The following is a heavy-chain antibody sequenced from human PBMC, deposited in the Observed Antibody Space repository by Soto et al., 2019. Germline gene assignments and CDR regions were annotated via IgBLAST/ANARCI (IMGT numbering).Heavy chain of an antibody. Sequence: GGSLRLSCAASGFTFSSYSMNWVRQAPGKGLEWVSSISSSSSYIYYADSVKGRFTISRDNAKNSLYLQMNSLRAEDTAVYYCARVPNRYCTNGVCYTGFDYWGQGTLVTVSS. CDR2: ISSSSSYI. V-gene: IGHV3-21*01. D-gene: IGHD2-8*01. CDR1: GFTFSSYS. J-gene: IGHJ4*02. CDR3: ARVPNRYCTNGVCYTGFDY.